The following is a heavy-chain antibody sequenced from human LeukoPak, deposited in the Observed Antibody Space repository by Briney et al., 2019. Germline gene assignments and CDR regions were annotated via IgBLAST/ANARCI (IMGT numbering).Heavy chain of an antibody. CDR3: ACRDLTSTWSFP. D-gene: IGHD6-13*01. CDR2: IYPGDSRI. V-gene: IGHV5-51*01. J-gene: IGHJ5*02. Sequence: GESLKISCQGFGYSFTSYWIGWVRQMPGKGMEWMGVIYPGDSRIRYNPSFQGQVTISVDKAISTAYLQWVSLKASDTAMYYCACRDLTSTWSFPWGQGTLVTVSS. CDR1: GYSFTSYW.